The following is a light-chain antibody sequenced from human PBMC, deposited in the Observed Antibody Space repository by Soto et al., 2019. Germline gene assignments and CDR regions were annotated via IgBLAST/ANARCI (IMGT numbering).Light chain of an antibody. CDR2: DAS. CDR3: QQYKNWYT. J-gene: IGKJ2*01. Sequence: EVVMTQSPATLSVSPGERVTLSCRASQSVSGKLAWYQQKPGQPPRLLIYDASTRATGIPARVSGSGSGTEFTLTISSLQSDDFGVYYCQQYKNWYTFGQGTTLEIK. V-gene: IGKV3-15*01. CDR1: QSVSGK.